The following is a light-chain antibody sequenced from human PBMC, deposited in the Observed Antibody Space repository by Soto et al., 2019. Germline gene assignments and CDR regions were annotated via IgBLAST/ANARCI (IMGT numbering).Light chain of an antibody. V-gene: IGLV2-14*01. CDR2: EVR. CDR1: SSDVGGYNY. CDR3: SSYTSSSTLV. J-gene: IGLJ3*02. Sequence: QSVLTQPASVSGSPGQSITISCTGTSSDVGGYNYVSWYQQHPGKAPKLMTYEVRNRPSGVSNRFSGSKSGNTASLTISGLQAEDESDYYCSSYTSSSTLVFGGGTKLTVL.